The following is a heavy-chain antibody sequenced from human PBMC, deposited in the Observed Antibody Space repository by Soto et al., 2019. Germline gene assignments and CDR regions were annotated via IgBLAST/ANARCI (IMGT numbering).Heavy chain of an antibody. Sequence: SVEAVSKVPWPTYSTNDINWVRHAPGQCLQWVGWMNAHVDATDSPQEFKGRVTMTWNASISTAYMELSNLQSDDTAVYYCAGEVLDGSSLWLGPWGPGTLVTVSS. J-gene: IGHJ5*02. D-gene: IGHD3-10*01. CDR1: WPTYSTND. V-gene: IGHV1-8*01. CDR2: MNAHVDAT. CDR3: AGEVLDGSSLWLGP.